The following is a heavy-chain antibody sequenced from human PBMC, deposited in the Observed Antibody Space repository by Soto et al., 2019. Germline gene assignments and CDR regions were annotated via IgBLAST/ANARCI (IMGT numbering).Heavy chain of an antibody. J-gene: IGHJ2*01. Sequence: QVQLQESGPGLVKPSQTLSLTCTVSGGSISSGGYYWSWIRQHPGKGLEWIGYIYYSGSTYYNPSLMSRVTISVDTSKNQFSLKLSSVTAADTAVYYCARDPGDGYNFPYWYFDLWGRGTLVTVSS. CDR1: GGSISSGGYY. D-gene: IGHD5-12*01. V-gene: IGHV4-31*03. CDR3: ARDPGDGYNFPYWYFDL. CDR2: IYYSGST.